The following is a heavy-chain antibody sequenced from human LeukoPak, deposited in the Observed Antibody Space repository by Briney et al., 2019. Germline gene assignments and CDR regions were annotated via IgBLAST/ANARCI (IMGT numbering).Heavy chain of an antibody. CDR2: IYYSGST. Sequence: SETLSLTCTVSGGSISHYFWSWIRQPPGRALEWIGYIYYSGSTNYNPSLKSRVTISVDPSKNQFSLKLNSVTAADTAVYYCAKTVAGYWYFDLWGRGTLVTVSS. D-gene: IGHD6-19*01. V-gene: IGHV4-59*08. J-gene: IGHJ2*01. CDR3: AKTVAGYWYFDL. CDR1: GGSISHYF.